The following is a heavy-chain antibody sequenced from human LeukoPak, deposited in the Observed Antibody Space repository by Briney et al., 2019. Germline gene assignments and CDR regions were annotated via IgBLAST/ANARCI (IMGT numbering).Heavy chain of an antibody. D-gene: IGHD2-2*02. CDR1: GITFSNYA. V-gene: IGHV3-23*01. CDR2: ISDTGGST. J-gene: IGHJ4*02. CDR3: AKVKSYTTCYFDY. Sequence: GGSLRLSCAASGITFSNYAMSWVRQAPGKGLEWVSTISDTGGSTSYADSVKGRFTISRDSSKNTLYLQMNSLRADDTAVYYCAKVKSYTTCYFDYWGQGTLVTVSS.